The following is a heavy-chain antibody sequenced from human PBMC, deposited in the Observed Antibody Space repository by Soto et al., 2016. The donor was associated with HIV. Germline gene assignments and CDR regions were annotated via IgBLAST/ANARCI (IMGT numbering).Heavy chain of an antibody. CDR1: GFTISFNC. Sequence: EVQLVETGGGLIQPGGSLRLSCAASGFTISFNCMSWVRQAPGKGLEWVSVIYSGGSTYYADSVKGRFTISRDNSKNTLYLQMNSLRAEDTAVYYCARGPYSSSWYGMDVWGQGTTVTVSS. J-gene: IGHJ6*02. D-gene: IGHD6-13*01. CDR3: ARGPYSSSWYGMDV. CDR2: IYSGGST. V-gene: IGHV3-53*02.